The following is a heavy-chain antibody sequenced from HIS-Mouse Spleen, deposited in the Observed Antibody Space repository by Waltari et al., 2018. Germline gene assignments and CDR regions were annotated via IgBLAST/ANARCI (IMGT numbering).Heavy chain of an antibody. CDR3: AREIPYSSSWYDWYFDL. D-gene: IGHD6-13*01. Sequence: QLQLQESGPGLVKPSETLSLPSTVSGRPISSSSYHWGWIRQPPGKGLEWIGSIYYSGSTYYNPSLKSRVTISVDTSKNQFSLKLSSVTAADTAVYYCAREIPYSSSWYDWYFDLWGRGTLVTVYS. J-gene: IGHJ2*01. V-gene: IGHV4-39*07. CDR2: IYYSGST. CDR1: GRPISSSSYH.